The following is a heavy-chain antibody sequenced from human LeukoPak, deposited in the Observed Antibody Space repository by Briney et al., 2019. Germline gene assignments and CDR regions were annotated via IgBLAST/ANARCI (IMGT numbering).Heavy chain of an antibody. J-gene: IGHJ4*02. Sequence: GGSLRLSCAASGFTFSSYSMNWVRQAPGKGLEWVSYISSSSSTIYYADSVKGRFTISRDNAKNSLYLQMNSLRDEDTAVYYCARYGDDGSGSPNFDYWGQGTLVTVSS. V-gene: IGHV3-48*02. CDR3: ARYGDDGSGSPNFDY. CDR1: GFTFSSYS. D-gene: IGHD3-10*01. CDR2: ISSSSSTI.